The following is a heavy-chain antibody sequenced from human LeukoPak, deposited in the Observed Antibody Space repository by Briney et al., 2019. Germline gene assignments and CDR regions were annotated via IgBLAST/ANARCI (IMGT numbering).Heavy chain of an antibody. CDR2: FDPEDGET. Sequence: ASVKVSCKVSGYTLTELSMHWVRQAPGKGLEWMGGFDPEDGETIYAQKFQGRVTTTEDTSTDTAYMELSSLRSEDTAVYYCAADTTPGYYYYMDVWGKGTTVTVSS. J-gene: IGHJ6*03. CDR3: AADTTPGYYYYMDV. V-gene: IGHV1-24*01. D-gene: IGHD1-14*01. CDR1: GYTLTELS.